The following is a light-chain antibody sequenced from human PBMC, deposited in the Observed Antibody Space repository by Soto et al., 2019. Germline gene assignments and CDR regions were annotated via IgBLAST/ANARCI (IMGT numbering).Light chain of an antibody. CDR3: QQYTSYPT. J-gene: IGKJ1*01. V-gene: IGKV1-5*03. Sequence: DIQMTQSPSTLSASVGDRVTITCRASQSISSWLAWYQKKPGKAPKLLIYKASSLESGVPSRFSGSGSGTEFTLTISSLQPDDFATYYCQQYTSYPTFGQGTKVEIK. CDR2: KAS. CDR1: QSISSW.